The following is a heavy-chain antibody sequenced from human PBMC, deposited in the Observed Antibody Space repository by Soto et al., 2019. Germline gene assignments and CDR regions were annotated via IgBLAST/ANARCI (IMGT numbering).Heavy chain of an antibody. J-gene: IGHJ6*02. Sequence: PSETLSLTCTVSGGSITRGGHYWSWIRQHPGKGLEWIGYIYYSGSTYYNPSLKSRVTISVDTSKNQFSLKVRSVNVADTAVYYCARDQGGITISGFPYGTAVGGQGNTVTVFS. V-gene: IGHV4-31*03. CDR2: IYYSGST. CDR3: ARDQGGITISGFPYGTAV. CDR1: GGSITRGGHY. D-gene: IGHD3-3*01.